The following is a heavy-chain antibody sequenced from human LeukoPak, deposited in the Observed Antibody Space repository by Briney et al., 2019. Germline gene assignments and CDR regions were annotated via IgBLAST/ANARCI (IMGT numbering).Heavy chain of an antibody. V-gene: IGHV3-30*02. Sequence: GGSLRLSCAASGFTFSSYGMHWVRQAPGKGLEWVAVIWYDGSNKYYADSVKGRFTISRDNSKNTLYLQMNSLRAEDTALYYCAKAKRNYVALGLSQPFQHWGQGTLVTVSS. D-gene: IGHD1-7*01. CDR1: GFTFSSYG. J-gene: IGHJ1*01. CDR2: IWYDGSNK. CDR3: AKAKRNYVALGLSQPFQH.